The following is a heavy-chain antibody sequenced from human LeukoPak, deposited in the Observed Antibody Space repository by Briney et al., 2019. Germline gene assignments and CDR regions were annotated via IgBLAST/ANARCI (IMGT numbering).Heavy chain of an antibody. CDR3: AKGTEMATTIGGGDY. Sequence: GGSLRLSCAASGFTFSNSWMYWVRQAPGKGLVWVSRINSDGSSITYADSVKGRFTISRDNAKNTLYLQLNSLRAEDTALYYCAKGTEMATTIGGGDYWGQGTLVTVSS. J-gene: IGHJ4*02. CDR2: INSDGSSI. D-gene: IGHD5-24*01. CDR1: GFTFSNSW. V-gene: IGHV3-74*01.